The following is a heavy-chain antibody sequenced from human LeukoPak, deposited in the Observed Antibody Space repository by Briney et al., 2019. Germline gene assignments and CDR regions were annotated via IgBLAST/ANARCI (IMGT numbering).Heavy chain of an antibody. CDR3: ARAPSGSGWLPVN. J-gene: IGHJ4*02. CDR1: GGSVSSGSYY. Sequence: TSETLSLTCTVSGGSVSSGSYYWSWIRQPPGEGLEWIGYIYYSGSTNYNPSLKSRVTISVDTSKNQFSLKLSSVTAADTAVYYCARAPSGSGWLPVNWGQGTLVTVSS. CDR2: IYYSGST. V-gene: IGHV4-61*01. D-gene: IGHD6-19*01.